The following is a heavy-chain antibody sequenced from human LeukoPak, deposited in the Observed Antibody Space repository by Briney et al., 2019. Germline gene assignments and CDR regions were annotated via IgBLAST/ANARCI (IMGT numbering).Heavy chain of an antibody. V-gene: IGHV1-69*05. D-gene: IGHD3-9*01. Sequence: SVKVSCKASGGTFSSYAISWVRQAPGQGLEWMGWIIPIFGTANYAQKFQGRVTITTDESTSTAYMELSSLRSEDTAVYYCAREDDILTGDYRLDYWGQGTLVTVSS. CDR1: GGTFSSYA. J-gene: IGHJ4*02. CDR3: AREDDILTGDYRLDY. CDR2: IIPIFGTA.